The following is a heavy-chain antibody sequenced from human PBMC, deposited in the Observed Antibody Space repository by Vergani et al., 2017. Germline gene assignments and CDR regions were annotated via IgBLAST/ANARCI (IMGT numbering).Heavy chain of an antibody. CDR2: ISSSSSTI. V-gene: IGHV3-48*01. CDR3: ARGQPGYQALSSNWFDH. D-gene: IGHD2-2*01. CDR1: GFTFSSYS. J-gene: IGHJ5*02. Sequence: EVQLVESGGGLVQPGGSLRLSCVTSGFTFSSYSMKWVRQAPGKGLEWVSYISSSSSTIYYADSVRGRFTISRDSGENSMYLHMNSLRVEDTGVYYCARGQPGYQALSSNWFDHWGQGTLVTVSS.